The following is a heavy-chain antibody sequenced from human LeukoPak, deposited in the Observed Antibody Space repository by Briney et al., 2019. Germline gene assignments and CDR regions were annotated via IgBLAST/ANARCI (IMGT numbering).Heavy chain of an antibody. Sequence: GGSLRLSCAAYRFTFSSYAVSWVRQAPGKGLEWVSAISGSGGSTYYADSVKGRFTISRDNSKNTLYLQMNSLRAEDTAVYYCANDIVQVAAGFYYYGMDVWGQGTTVTVSS. D-gene: IGHD6-13*01. CDR3: ANDIVQVAAGFYYYGMDV. V-gene: IGHV3-23*01. CDR1: RFTFSSYA. CDR2: ISGSGGST. J-gene: IGHJ6*02.